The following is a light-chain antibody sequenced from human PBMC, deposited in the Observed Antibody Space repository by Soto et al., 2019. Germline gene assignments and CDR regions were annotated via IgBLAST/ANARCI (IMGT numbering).Light chain of an antibody. CDR3: CSYAGSGTDNYV. J-gene: IGLJ1*01. Sequence: QSVLSQPASVSGSPGHSITISCTGTSRDIGTYNLVSWYQHYPGKAPKLMIYEGIKRPSGVSNRFSGSKSGNTAFLTISGLQAEDEADYYCCSYAGSGTDNYVFGSGTKVTVL. CDR1: SRDIGTYNL. CDR2: EGI. V-gene: IGLV2-23*01.